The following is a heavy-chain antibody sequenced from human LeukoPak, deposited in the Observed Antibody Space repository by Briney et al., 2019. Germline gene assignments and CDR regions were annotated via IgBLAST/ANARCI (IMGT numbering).Heavy chain of an antibody. CDR1: GFTFSSYS. J-gene: IGHJ4*02. CDR2: ISSSSSYI. V-gene: IGHV3-21*01. Sequence: GGSLRLSCAASGFTFSSYSMNWVRQAPGKGLEWVSSISSSSSYIYYADSVKGRFTISRDNAKNPLYLQMNSLRAEDTAVYYCARVYCSSSSCYSDYWGQGTLVTVSS. CDR3: ARVYCSSSSCYSDY. D-gene: IGHD2-2*02.